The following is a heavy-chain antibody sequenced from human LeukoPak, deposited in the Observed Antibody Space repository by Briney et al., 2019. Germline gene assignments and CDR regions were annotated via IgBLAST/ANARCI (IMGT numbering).Heavy chain of an antibody. J-gene: IGHJ4*02. Sequence: SVKVSCKASGGTFSSYAISWVRQAPGQGLEWMGGIIPIFGTANYAQKFQGRVTITADESTSTAYMELSSLRSEDTAVYYCASGGGLYCSSTSCYTGFDYWGQGTLVTVSS. D-gene: IGHD2-2*02. CDR3: ASGGGLYCSSTSCYTGFDY. CDR2: IIPIFGTA. CDR1: GGTFSSYA. V-gene: IGHV1-69*13.